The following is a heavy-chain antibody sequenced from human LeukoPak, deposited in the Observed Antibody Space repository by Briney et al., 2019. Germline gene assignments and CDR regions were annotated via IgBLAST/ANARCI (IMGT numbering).Heavy chain of an antibody. CDR1: GGSISSYY. V-gene: IGHV4-59*06. D-gene: IGHD4-17*01. J-gene: IGHJ6*02. CDR3: AREKENGDSGYYYYGMDV. Sequence: PSETLSLTCTVSGGSISSYYWSWIRQHPGKGLEWIGYIYYSGSTYYNPSLKSRVTISVDTSKNQFSLKLSSVTAADTAVYYCAREKENGDSGYYYYGMDVWGQGTTVTVSS. CDR2: IYYSGST.